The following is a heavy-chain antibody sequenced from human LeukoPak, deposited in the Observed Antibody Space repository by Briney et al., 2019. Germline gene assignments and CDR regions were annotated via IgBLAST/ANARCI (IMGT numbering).Heavy chain of an antibody. Sequence: SVKVSCKASGGTFSSYAISWVRQAPGQGLEWMGGIIPIFGTANYAQKFQGRVTITADESTSTAYMELSSLRSEDTAAYYCARASGVPAATPDTSPIDYWGQGTLVTVSS. CDR2: IIPIFGTA. J-gene: IGHJ4*02. CDR1: GGTFSSYA. CDR3: ARASGVPAATPDTSPIDY. D-gene: IGHD2-2*01. V-gene: IGHV1-69*13.